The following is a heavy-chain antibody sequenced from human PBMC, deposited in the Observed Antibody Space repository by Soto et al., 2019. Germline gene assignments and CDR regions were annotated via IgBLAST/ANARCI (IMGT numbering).Heavy chain of an antibody. Sequence: PGGSLRLSCAASGFTFSSYAMHWVRQAPGKGLEWVAVISYDGSNKYYADSVKGRFTISRDNSKNTLYLQMNSLRAEDTAVYYCARGNPPPWAGPMITQRDAFDIWGQGTMVTVSS. D-gene: IGHD3-16*01. V-gene: IGHV3-30-3*01. CDR2: ISYDGSNK. J-gene: IGHJ3*02. CDR3: ARGNPPPWAGPMITQRDAFDI. CDR1: GFTFSSYA.